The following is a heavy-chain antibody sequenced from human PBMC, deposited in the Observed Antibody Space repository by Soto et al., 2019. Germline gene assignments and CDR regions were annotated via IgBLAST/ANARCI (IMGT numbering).Heavy chain of an antibody. Sequence: QVQLQESGPGLVKPSETLSLTCTVSGGSTRNYFWSWIRQPPGKGLEWIGCIYYSGTTNYNSSLKGRVTILLDTSNNQFSLRLRSVTAADTAVYYCARYVNPYDTAVWFDPWGQGTLVTVSS. CDR2: IYYSGTT. D-gene: IGHD3-9*01. V-gene: IGHV4-59*01. CDR1: GGSTRNYF. J-gene: IGHJ5*02. CDR3: ARYVNPYDTAVWFDP.